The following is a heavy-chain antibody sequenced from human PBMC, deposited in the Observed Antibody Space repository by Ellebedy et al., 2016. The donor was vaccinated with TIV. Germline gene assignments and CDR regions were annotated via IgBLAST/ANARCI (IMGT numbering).Heavy chain of an antibody. J-gene: IGHJ6*02. CDR1: GFTFDDYA. D-gene: IGHD2-2*01. V-gene: IGHV3-9*01. Sequence: GGSLRLXCAASGFTFDDYAMHWVRQAPGKGLEWVSGISWNSGSIGYADSVKGRFTISRDNAKNSLYLQMNSLRAEDTALYYCAKDIMSVVVPAPLYYYGMDVWGQGTTVTVSS. CDR2: ISWNSGSI. CDR3: AKDIMSVVVPAPLYYYGMDV.